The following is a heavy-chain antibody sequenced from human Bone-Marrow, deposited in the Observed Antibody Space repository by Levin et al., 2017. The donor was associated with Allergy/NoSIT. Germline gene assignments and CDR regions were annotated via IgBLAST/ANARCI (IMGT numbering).Heavy chain of an antibody. Sequence: ASVKVSCKSSGYTFKTFGITWVRQAPGLGLEWMGWINPNNDNTQYAQKLHGRVTLTTDPSTRTAYMDLRSLSSDDTGVYFCARISVNSGHAAFDYWGQGTLVTVSS. CDR3: ARISVNSGHAAFDY. J-gene: IGHJ4*02. CDR1: GYTFKTFG. CDR2: INPNNDNT. D-gene: IGHD2-8*02. V-gene: IGHV1-18*01.